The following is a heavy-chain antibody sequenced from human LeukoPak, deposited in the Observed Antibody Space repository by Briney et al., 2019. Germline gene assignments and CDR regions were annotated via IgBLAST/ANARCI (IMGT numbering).Heavy chain of an antibody. CDR2: INPNSGVT. CDR3: ARASGSDSSVKSYYFMGV. D-gene: IGHD6-6*01. Sequence: ASVKVSCKASGYTFNGYYIHWVRQAPGQGLEWMGWINPNSGVTKYAQNFQVRVTMTRDTSISTAYMELSSLISDDTAVYYCARASGSDSSVKSYYFMGVWGTGTTVTVSS. V-gene: IGHV1-2*02. CDR1: GYTFNGYY. J-gene: IGHJ6*03.